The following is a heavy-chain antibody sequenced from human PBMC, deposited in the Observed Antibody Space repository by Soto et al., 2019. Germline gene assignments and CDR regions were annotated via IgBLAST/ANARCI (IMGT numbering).Heavy chain of an antibody. CDR3: LAIIGASAY. CDR2: IIPRFGTI. CDR1: EGTFNNYA. V-gene: IGHV1-69*14. D-gene: IGHD2-15*01. Sequence: QVQLVQSGAEVKKPGSSVKVSCKASEGTFNNYAINCVRQAPGQGLEWLGGIIPRFGTITYAQKFQGRVTMTADKSTSTASMELNSLRSEDRAVYYCLAIIGASAYWGQGTLVTVSS. J-gene: IGHJ4*02.